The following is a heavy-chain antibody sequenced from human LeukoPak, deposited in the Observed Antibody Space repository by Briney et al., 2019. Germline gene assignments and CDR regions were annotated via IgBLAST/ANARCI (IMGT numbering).Heavy chain of an antibody. D-gene: IGHD5/OR15-5a*01. CDR2: ISGSGGST. CDR3: AKDVYFVYYFDY. V-gene: IGHV3-23*01. J-gene: IGHJ4*02. CDR1: GFTFSSYA. Sequence: GRSLRLSCAASGFTFSSYAMSWVRQAPGKGLEWVSAISGSGGSTYYADSVKGRFTISRDNSKNTLYLQMNSLRAEDTAVYYCAKDVYFVYYFDYWGQGTLVTVSS.